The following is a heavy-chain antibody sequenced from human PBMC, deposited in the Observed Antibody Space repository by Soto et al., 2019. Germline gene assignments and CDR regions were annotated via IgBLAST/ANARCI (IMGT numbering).Heavy chain of an antibody. Sequence: GASVKVSCKASGGTFSSYAISWVRQAPGQGLEWMGGIIPIFGTANYAQKFQGRVTITADESTSTAYMELSSLRSEDTAVYYCASKIGGPRRTVAGYYYYYGMDVWGQGTTVTVSS. J-gene: IGHJ6*02. CDR1: GGTFSSYA. D-gene: IGHD6-19*01. CDR3: ASKIGGPRRTVAGYYYYYGMDV. CDR2: IIPIFGTA. V-gene: IGHV1-69*13.